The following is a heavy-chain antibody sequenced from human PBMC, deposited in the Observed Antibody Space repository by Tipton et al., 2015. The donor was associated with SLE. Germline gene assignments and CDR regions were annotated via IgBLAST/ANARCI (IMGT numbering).Heavy chain of an antibody. CDR1: GGSISSSSYY. Sequence: LRLSCTVSGGSISSSSYYWGWIRQPPGKGLEWIGSIYYSGSTYYNPSLKSRVTISVDTSKNQFSLKLSSVTAADTAVYYCARRARGSSSWDYWGQGTLVTVSS. CDR3: ARRARGSSSWDY. V-gene: IGHV4-39*01. J-gene: IGHJ4*02. D-gene: IGHD6-13*01. CDR2: IYYSGST.